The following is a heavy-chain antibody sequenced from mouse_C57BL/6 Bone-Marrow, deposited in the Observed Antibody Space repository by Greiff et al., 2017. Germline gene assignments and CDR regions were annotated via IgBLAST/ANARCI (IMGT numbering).Heavy chain of an antibody. CDR3: AIEGLWLRPYAMDY. D-gene: IGHD2-2*01. CDR2: IHPSDSDT. Sequence: QVQLKQPGAELVKPGASVKVSCKASGYTFTSYWMHWVKQRPGQGLEWIGRIHPSDSDTNYNQKFKGKATLTVDKSSSTAYMQLSSLTSEDSAVYYCAIEGLWLRPYAMDYWGQGTSVTVSS. V-gene: IGHV1-74*01. CDR1: GYTFTSYW. J-gene: IGHJ4*01.